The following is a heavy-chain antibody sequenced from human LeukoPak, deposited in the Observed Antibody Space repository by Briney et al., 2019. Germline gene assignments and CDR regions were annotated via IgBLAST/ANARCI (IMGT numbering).Heavy chain of an antibody. V-gene: IGHV1-24*01. D-gene: IGHD3-3*01. CDR1: GYTLTELS. Sequence: ASVMVSCKVSGYTLTELSMHWVRQAPGKGLEWMGGFDPEDGETTYAQKFQGRVTMTEDTSTDTAYMELSSLRSEDTAVYYCATGHLYYDFWSGYYTLYYWGQGTLVTVSS. J-gene: IGHJ4*02. CDR2: FDPEDGET. CDR3: ATGHLYYDFWSGYYTLYY.